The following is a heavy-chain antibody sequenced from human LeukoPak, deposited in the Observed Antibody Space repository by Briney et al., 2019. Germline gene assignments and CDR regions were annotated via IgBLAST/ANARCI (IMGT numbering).Heavy chain of an antibody. J-gene: IGHJ4*02. V-gene: IGHV4-34*01. CDR3: ARVVSYYDSSGYHYYFDY. CDR2: INHSGST. D-gene: IGHD3-22*01. CDR1: GGSFSGYY. Sequence: NPSETLSLTCAVYGGSFSGYYWSWIRQPPGKGLEWIGEINHSGSTNYNPSLKSRVTISVDTSKNQFSLKLSSVTAADTAVYYCARVVSYYDSSGYHYYFDYWGQGTLVTVSS.